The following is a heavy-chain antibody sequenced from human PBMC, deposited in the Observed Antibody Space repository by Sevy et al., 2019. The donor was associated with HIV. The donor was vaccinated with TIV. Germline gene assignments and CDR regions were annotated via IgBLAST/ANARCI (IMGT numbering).Heavy chain of an antibody. CDR1: GGSISSGGYY. V-gene: IGHV4-31*03. CDR2: IYYSGST. CDR3: ARGQGLLWFGEALGMDV. D-gene: IGHD3-10*01. J-gene: IGHJ6*02. Sequence: SETLSLTCTVSGGSISSGGYYWSWIRQHPGKGLEWIGYIYYSGSTYYNPSLKSRVTISVDTSKNQFSLKLGSVTAADTAVYYCARGQGLLWFGEALGMDVWGQGTTVTVSS.